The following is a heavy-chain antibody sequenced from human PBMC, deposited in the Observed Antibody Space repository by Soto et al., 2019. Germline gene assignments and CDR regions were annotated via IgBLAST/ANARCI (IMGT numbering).Heavy chain of an antibody. CDR1: GFTVSSNY. D-gene: IGHD2-2*01. CDR3: ARGPCSSTSCYEYYGMDV. Sequence: GGSLRLSCAASGFTVSSNYMSWVRQAPGKGLEWVSVIYSGGSTYYADSVKGRFTISRDNSKNTLYLQMNSLRAEDTAVYYCARGPCSSTSCYEYYGMDVWGQGTMVTVSS. CDR2: IYSGGST. V-gene: IGHV3-53*01. J-gene: IGHJ6*02.